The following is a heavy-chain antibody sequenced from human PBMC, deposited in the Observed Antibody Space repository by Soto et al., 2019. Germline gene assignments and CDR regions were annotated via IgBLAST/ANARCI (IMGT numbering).Heavy chain of an antibody. Sequence: SVKVSCKXSGGTFSSYAISWVRQAPGQGLEWMGGIIPIFGTANYAQKLQGRVTITADKSTSTAYMELSSLRSEDTAVYYCARNYCSSTSCYTRGLYFDYWGQGTLVTVSS. D-gene: IGHD2-2*02. J-gene: IGHJ4*02. CDR1: GGTFSSYA. V-gene: IGHV1-69*06. CDR2: IIPIFGTA. CDR3: ARNYCSSTSCYTRGLYFDY.